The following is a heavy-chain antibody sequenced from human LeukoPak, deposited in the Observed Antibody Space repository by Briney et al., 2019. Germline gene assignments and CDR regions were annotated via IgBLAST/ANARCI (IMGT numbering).Heavy chain of an antibody. D-gene: IGHD3-22*01. CDR3: ARVVSDSSGYYYREIWFDP. J-gene: IGHJ5*02. CDR2: IIPIFGTA. Sequence: SVKVSCKASGGTFSSYAISWVRQAPGQGLEWMGGIIPIFGTANYAQKFQGRVTITADESTSTAYMELSSLRSEDTAVYYCARVVSDSSGYYYREIWFDPWGQGTLVTVSS. V-gene: IGHV1-69*13. CDR1: GGTFSSYA.